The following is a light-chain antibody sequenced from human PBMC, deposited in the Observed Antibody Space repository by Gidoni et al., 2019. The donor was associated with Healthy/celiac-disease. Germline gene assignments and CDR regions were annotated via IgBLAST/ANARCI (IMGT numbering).Light chain of an antibody. V-gene: IGLV2-11*01. CDR2: DVS. Sequence: QSALTQPRSVSGSPGQSVTISCAGTSSDVGGYNYVSWLIPITNETPGKAPELMIYDVSKRPSGVPDRFSGSKSGNTASLTISGLQAEDEADYYCCSYAGSYTYVFGTGTKVTVL. CDR1: SSDVGGYNY. J-gene: IGLJ1*01. CDR3: CSYAGSYTYV.